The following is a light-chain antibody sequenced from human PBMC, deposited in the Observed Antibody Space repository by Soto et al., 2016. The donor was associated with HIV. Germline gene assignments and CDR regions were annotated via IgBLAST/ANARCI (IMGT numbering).Light chain of an antibody. Sequence: SYELTQPPSVSVAPGKTARITCGGTNVGSKSVHWYQQKPGQAPVLVVYDDSDRPSGIPERFSGSNSGNTATLTISRVIVGDEADYYCQVWDSGSDPVVFGGGTKLTVL. CDR3: QVWDSGSDPVV. V-gene: IGLV3-21*03. CDR1: NVGSKS. CDR2: DDS. J-gene: IGLJ2*01.